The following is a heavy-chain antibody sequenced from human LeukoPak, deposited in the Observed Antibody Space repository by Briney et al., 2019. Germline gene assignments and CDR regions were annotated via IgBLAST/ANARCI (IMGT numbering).Heavy chain of an antibody. CDR3: ARQNAVHFDY. V-gene: IGHV4-34*01. J-gene: IGHJ4*02. CDR2: INHSGST. Sequence: PSETLSLTCAVYGGSFSGYYWSWIRQPPGKGLEWIGEINHSGSTNYNPSLKSRVTISVDTSKNQFSLKLNSVTAADTAVYYCARQNAVHFDYWGQGTLVTVSS. CDR1: GGSFSGYY. D-gene: IGHD3-10*01.